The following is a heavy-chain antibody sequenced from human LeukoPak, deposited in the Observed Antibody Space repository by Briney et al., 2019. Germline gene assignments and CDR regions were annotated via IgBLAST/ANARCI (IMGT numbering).Heavy chain of an antibody. CDR2: ISWNSGSI. CDR3: AKGTTAMGFDY. Sequence: PGGSLRLSCAASGFTFDDYAMHWVRQAPGKGLEWVSGISWNSGSIGYADSVKGRFTISRDSAKNSLYLQMNSLRAEDTALYYCAKGTTAMGFDYWGQGTLVTVSS. CDR1: GFTFDDYA. D-gene: IGHD5-18*01. V-gene: IGHV3-9*01. J-gene: IGHJ4*02.